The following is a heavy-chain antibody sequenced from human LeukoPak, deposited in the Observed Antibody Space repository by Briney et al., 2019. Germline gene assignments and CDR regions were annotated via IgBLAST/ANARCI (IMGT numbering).Heavy chain of an antibody. V-gene: IGHV1-18*01. CDR3: ARDQQGEDIVVVPAAENWFDP. CDR1: GYTFTSYG. CDR2: ISASNGNT. J-gene: IGHJ5*02. Sequence: ASVKVSCKASGYTFTSYGISWVRQAPGQGLEWMGWISASNGNTNYAQKLQGRVTMTTDTSTSTAYMELRSLRSDDTAVYYCARDQQGEDIVVVPAAENWFDPWGQGTLVTVSS. D-gene: IGHD2-2*01.